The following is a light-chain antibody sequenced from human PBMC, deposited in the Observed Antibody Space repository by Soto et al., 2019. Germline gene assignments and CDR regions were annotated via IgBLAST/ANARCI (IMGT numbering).Light chain of an antibody. V-gene: IGKV1-12*01. CDR3: QQTSSFPLT. J-gene: IGKJ4*01. CDR1: QGLVSW. CDR2: PAS. Sequence: DIQVTQSPSSVSASVGDRVTITCRASQGLVSWLAWYQQKPGKAPKLLIYPASSFQSGVPSRFRGSGSGTDFTLTISSLQTEDFATYYCQQTSSFPLTFGGGTKVEIK.